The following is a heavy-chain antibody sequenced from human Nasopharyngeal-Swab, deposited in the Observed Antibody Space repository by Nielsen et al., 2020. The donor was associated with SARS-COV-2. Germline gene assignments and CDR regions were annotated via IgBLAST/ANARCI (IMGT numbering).Heavy chain of an antibody. J-gene: IGHJ6*02. CDR3: ARGGSNWYNYYGMDV. D-gene: IGHD6-13*01. CDR2: ISGSGTT. CDR1: GFTFSSYA. V-gene: IGHV3-23*01. Sequence: ETLSLTCAASGFTFSSYAMSWVRQAPGKGLEWVSAISGSGTTYYTDSVKGRFTISRDNAKNSLYLQVNSLRAEDTAIYYCARGGSNWYNYYGMDVWGQGTTVTVSS.